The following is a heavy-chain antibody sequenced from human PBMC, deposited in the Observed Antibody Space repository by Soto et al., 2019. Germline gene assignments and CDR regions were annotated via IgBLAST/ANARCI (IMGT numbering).Heavy chain of an antibody. J-gene: IGHJ4*02. CDR3: ARGGSSSRPNDY. CDR1: GFTFSSYS. D-gene: IGHD6-6*01. Sequence: ETLSLSCAASGFTFSSYSMNWVRQAPGKGLEWVSSISSSSSYIYYADSVKGRFTISRDNAKNSLYLQMNSLRAEDTAVYYCARGGSSSRPNDYWGQGTLVTVSS. V-gene: IGHV3-21*01. CDR2: ISSSSSYI.